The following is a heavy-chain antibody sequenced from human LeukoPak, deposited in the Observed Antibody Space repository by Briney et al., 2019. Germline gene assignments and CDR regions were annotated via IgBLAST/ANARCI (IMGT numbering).Heavy chain of an antibody. CDR3: ARAGSYRFDY. J-gene: IGHJ4*02. Sequence: GGSLRLSCAASGFTFTSYWMHWVRQAPGKGLVWVSRIKTDGSIINYADSVKGRFTISRDDAKNTLYLQMNSLRAEDTAVYYFARAGSYRFDYWGLGTLVTVSS. CDR1: GFTFTSYW. D-gene: IGHD1-26*01. CDR2: IKTDGSII. V-gene: IGHV3-74*01.